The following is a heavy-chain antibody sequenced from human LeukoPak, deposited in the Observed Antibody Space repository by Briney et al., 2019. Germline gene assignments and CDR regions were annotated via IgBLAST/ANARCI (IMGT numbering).Heavy chain of an antibody. V-gene: IGHV4-38-2*02. D-gene: IGHD6-13*01. Sequence: PSETLSLTCTVSGYSISSGYFWGWIRQPPGKGLEWIGSIYHSGSTSYNPSLKSRLTISVDTSKNQFSLKLNFVTAADTAMYYCARMFRSSWYINWFDPRGQGTLVTVSS. CDR3: ARMFRSSWYINWFDP. J-gene: IGHJ5*02. CDR1: GYSISSGYF. CDR2: IYHSGST.